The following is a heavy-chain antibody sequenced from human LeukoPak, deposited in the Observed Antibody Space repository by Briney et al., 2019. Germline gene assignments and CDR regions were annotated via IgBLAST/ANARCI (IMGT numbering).Heavy chain of an antibody. Sequence: SETLSLTCAVYGGSFSGYYWSWIRQPPGKGLEWIGEINHSGSTNYNPSLKSRVTISVGTSKNQFSLKLSSVTAADTAVYYCARVLPALRSIWFDPWGQGTLVTVSS. J-gene: IGHJ5*02. D-gene: IGHD3-10*01. CDR2: INHSGST. CDR3: ARVLPALRSIWFDP. CDR1: GGSFSGYY. V-gene: IGHV4-34*01.